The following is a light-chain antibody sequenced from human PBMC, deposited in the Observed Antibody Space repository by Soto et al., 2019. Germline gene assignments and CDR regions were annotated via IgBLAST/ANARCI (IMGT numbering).Light chain of an antibody. CDR1: QSISSY. V-gene: IGKV1-39*01. CDR2: AAS. Sequence: DIQMTQSPSSLSASVGDRVTITCRASQSISSYLNWYQQKPRKAPKLLIYAASSFQSGVPSRFSGSGSGTDFTLTISSLQPEDFATYYCQQSYRTPPITFGQGTRLEIK. CDR3: QQSYRTPPIT. J-gene: IGKJ5*01.